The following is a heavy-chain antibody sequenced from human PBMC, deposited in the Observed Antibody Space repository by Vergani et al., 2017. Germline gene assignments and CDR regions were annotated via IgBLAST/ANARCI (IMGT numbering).Heavy chain of an antibody. V-gene: IGHV4-38-2*01. CDR2: IYHSGST. CDR3: ARHLRQQPNDY. CDR1: GYSISSCYY. Sequence: QVQLQESGPGLVKPSETLSLTCAVSGYSISSCYYWGWIRQPPGKGLEWIGSIYHSGSTYYNPSLKSRVTISVDTSKNQFSLKLSSVTAADTAVYYCARHLRQQPNDYWGQGTLVTVSS. D-gene: IGHD6-13*01. J-gene: IGHJ4*02.